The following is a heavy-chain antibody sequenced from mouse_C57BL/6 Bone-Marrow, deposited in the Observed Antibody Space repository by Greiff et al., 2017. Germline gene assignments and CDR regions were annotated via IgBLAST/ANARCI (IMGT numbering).Heavy chain of an antibody. J-gene: IGHJ4*01. D-gene: IGHD1-1*01. Sequence: EVKLMESGPGLAKPSQTLSLTCSVTGYSITSDYWNWIRKFPGNKLEYMGYISYSGSTYFNPSPKSRISITRDTSKNQYYLQLNSVTTEDTATYYCARSSSYGSSPLSMDYWGQGTSVTVSS. CDR2: ISYSGST. CDR1: GYSITSDY. CDR3: ARSSSYGSSPLSMDY. V-gene: IGHV3-8*01.